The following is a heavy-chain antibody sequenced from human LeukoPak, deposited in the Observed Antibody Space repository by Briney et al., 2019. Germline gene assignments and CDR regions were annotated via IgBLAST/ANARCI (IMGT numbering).Heavy chain of an antibody. V-gene: IGHV4-34*01. Sequence: SETLSLTCAVYGGSFSGYYWSWIRQPPGKGLEWIGEINHSGSTNYNPSLKSRVTISVDTSKNQFSLKLSSVTAADTAVYYCASTSGYDSARYYYYYMDVWGKGTTVTISS. J-gene: IGHJ6*03. CDR1: GGSFSGYY. CDR2: INHSGST. D-gene: IGHD5-12*01. CDR3: ASTSGYDSARYYYYYMDV.